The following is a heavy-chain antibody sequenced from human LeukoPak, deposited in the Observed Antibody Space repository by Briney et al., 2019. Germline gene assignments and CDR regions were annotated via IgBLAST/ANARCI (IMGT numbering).Heavy chain of an antibody. V-gene: IGHV4-38-2*02. CDR2: IYHSGNT. Sequence: SETLSLTCTVSGGSISSYYWSWIRQPPGKGLEWIGSIYHSGNTYYNPSLKSRVTISLDTSKNQFSLKLTSVTAADTAVYYCARAGYGDSDFDYWGQGTLVTVSS. CDR1: GGSISSYY. J-gene: IGHJ4*02. CDR3: ARAGYGDSDFDY. D-gene: IGHD4-17*01.